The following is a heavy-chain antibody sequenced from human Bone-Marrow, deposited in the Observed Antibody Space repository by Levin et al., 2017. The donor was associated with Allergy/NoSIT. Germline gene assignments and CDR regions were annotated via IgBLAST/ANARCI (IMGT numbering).Heavy chain of an antibody. J-gene: IGHJ2*01. CDR2: ISYSGSFR. D-gene: IGHD2-2*01. CDR1: GFSFSDYH. V-gene: IGHV3-11*05. CDR3: AREVHDANWYFDV. Sequence: SGGSLRLSCIGSGFSFSDYHMNWIRQAPGKGLEWISYISYSGSFRNNADSVKGRFTISRDNAKKSLDLQMNNVRVEDTAVYYCAREVHDANWYFDVWGRGTLVTVSS.